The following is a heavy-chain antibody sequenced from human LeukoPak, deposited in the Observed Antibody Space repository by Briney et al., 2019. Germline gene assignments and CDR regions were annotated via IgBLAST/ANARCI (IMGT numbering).Heavy chain of an antibody. CDR3: ARERELGGFFDY. D-gene: IGHD3-16*01. J-gene: IGHJ4*02. V-gene: IGHV4-30-2*01. CDR1: GGSISSGDYS. CDR2: IYHSGST. Sequence: PSQTLSLTCGVSGGSISSGDYSWSWIRQPPGEDLEWTGSIYHSGSTYYNPSLKSRVTISLDRSKNQFSLKLSSVTAADTAVYYCARERELGGFFDYWGQGTLVTVSS.